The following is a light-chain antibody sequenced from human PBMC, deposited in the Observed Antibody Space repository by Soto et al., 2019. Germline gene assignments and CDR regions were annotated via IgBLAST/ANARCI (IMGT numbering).Light chain of an antibody. J-gene: IGLJ2*01. CDR1: SSDIGGYNY. CDR2: DVS. V-gene: IGLV2-14*01. Sequence: QSVLTQPASVSGSPGQSITISCTGTSSDIGGYNYVSWYQQHPGKAPKLMIYDVSHRPSGVSDRLSGSKSGNTASLTISGLQAEDEADYFCTSYTRGSTLVLFGGGTQLTVL. CDR3: TSYTRGSTLVL.